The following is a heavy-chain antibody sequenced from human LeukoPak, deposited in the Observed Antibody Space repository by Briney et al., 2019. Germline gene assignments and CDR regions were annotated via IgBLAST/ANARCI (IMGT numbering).Heavy chain of an antibody. Sequence: SETLSLTCTVSGGSISSYYWSWIRQPAGKGLEWIGRIYTCGSTNYNPSLKSRVTMSVDTSKNQFSLKLSSVTAADTAVYYCARDSRSGGVGYYFDYWGQGTLVTVSS. J-gene: IGHJ4*02. CDR2: IYTCGST. V-gene: IGHV4-4*07. CDR3: ARDSRSGGVGYYFDY. D-gene: IGHD6-19*01. CDR1: GGSISSYY.